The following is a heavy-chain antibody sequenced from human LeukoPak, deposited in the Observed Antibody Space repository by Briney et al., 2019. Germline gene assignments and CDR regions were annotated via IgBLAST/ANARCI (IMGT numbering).Heavy chain of an antibody. CDR1: AFTFSSYA. CDR2: ISGSGGST. Sequence: PAGSLSLSCAAAAFTFSSYAMSWVRQAPGKGLEWVSAISGSGGSTYYADSVKGRFTISRDNSKNTLYLQMNSLRAEDTAVYYCAKFLRYSSGHYWGQGTLVTVSS. D-gene: IGHD6-19*01. J-gene: IGHJ4*02. CDR3: AKFLRYSSGHY. V-gene: IGHV3-23*01.